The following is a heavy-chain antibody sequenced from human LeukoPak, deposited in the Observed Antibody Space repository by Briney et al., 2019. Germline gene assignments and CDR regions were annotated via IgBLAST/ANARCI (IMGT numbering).Heavy chain of an antibody. CDR1: GDSISSSKYY. CDR3: VRDWVGSGYHHGFDA. V-gene: IGHV4-39*07. Sequence: TSETLSLTCTVSGDSISSSKYYWGWIRQPPGKGLEWIGSIQTPGKVLEWFGNYYYYNPSLKSRVTLSLDTSEKQFSLKLSSVTAADTAVYYCVRDWVGSGYHHGFDAWGPGTLVTI. J-gene: IGHJ3*01. D-gene: IGHD3-22*01. CDR2: IQTPGKVLEWFGNYY.